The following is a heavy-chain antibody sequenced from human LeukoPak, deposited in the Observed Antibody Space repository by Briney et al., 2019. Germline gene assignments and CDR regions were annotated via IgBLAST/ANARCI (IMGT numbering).Heavy chain of an antibody. J-gene: IGHJ5*02. Sequence: SETLSLTCTVSGGSISSGSYYWSWIRQPAGKGLEWIGHIYTSGSTNYNPSLKSRVTISVDTSKNQFSLKLDSVTAADTAVYYCARDQDYWFDPWGQGTLVTVSS. V-gene: IGHV4-61*09. D-gene: IGHD3/OR15-3a*01. CDR2: IYTSGST. CDR1: GGSISSGSYY. CDR3: ARDQDYWFDP.